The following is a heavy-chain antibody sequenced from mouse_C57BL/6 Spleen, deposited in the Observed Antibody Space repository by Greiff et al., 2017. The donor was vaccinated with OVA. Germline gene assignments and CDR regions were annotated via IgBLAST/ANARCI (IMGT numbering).Heavy chain of an antibody. D-gene: IGHD1-1*01. CDR3: ARDYGSSYEYYFDY. CDR2: IYPGSGST. Sequence: VQLVESGAELVKPGASVKMSCKASGYTFTSYWITWVKQRPGQGLEWIGDIYPGSGSTNYNEKFKSKATLTVDTSSSTAYMQLSSLTSEDSAVYYCARDYGSSYEYYFDYWGQGTTLTVSS. CDR1: GYTFTSYW. J-gene: IGHJ2*01. V-gene: IGHV1-55*01.